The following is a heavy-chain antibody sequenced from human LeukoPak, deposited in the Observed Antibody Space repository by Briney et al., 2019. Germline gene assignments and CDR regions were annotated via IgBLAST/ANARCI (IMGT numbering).Heavy chain of an antibody. CDR1: GGSFSGYY. CDR2: INHSGST. V-gene: IGHV4-34*01. J-gene: IGHJ4*02. Sequence: SETLSLTCAVYGGSFSGYYWSWIRQPPGKGLEWIGEINHSGSTNYNPSLKSRVTISVDTSKNQFSLKLSSVTAADTAVYYCARLDYDYVWGSYSTPDYWGQGTLVTVSS. D-gene: IGHD3-16*01. CDR3: ARLDYDYVWGSYSTPDY.